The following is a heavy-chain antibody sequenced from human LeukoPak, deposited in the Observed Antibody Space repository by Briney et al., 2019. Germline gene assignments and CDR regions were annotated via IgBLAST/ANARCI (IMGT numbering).Heavy chain of an antibody. CDR3: ARTSSSWYEIHYFDY. CDR2: ISGSGGST. V-gene: IGHV3-23*01. Sequence: PGGSLRLSCAASGFTFSSYAMSWVLQAPGKGLEWVSAISGSGGSTYYADSVKGRFTISRDNSKNTLYLQMNSLRAEDTAVYYCARTSSSWYEIHYFDYWGQGTLVTVSS. D-gene: IGHD6-13*01. CDR1: GFTFSSYA. J-gene: IGHJ4*02.